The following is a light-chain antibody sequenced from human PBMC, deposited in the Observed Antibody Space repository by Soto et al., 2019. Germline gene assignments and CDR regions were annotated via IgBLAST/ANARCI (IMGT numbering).Light chain of an antibody. J-gene: IGLJ3*02. V-gene: IGLV2-14*01. CDR1: SSDIGTYNS. CDR3: SSYTTSSTVV. Sequence: QSALTQPASVSGPPGQSITISCTGSSSDIGTYNSVSWYQQHAGEVPKLMIYDVKNRPSGISDRFSGSKSGNTASLTISGLQAEDEADYYCSSYTTSSTVVFGGGTKLTVL. CDR2: DVK.